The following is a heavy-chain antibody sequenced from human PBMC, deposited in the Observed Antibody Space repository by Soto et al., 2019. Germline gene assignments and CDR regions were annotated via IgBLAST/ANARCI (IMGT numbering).Heavy chain of an antibody. V-gene: IGHV3-30*03. CDR2: PTHDGSSQ. Sequence: QLQLVESGGGMVQSGRSLRLSCEGSGFSFSDYDMHWVRQAPGHGLEWVAAPTHDGSSQFYVDSVKGRFTISRDNSKNTLYLQMKSLRGEDTAVYYCARETRARAGTATRVNGVDVGGQGTTVTVSS. J-gene: IGHJ6*02. D-gene: IGHD5-18*01. CDR1: GFSFSDYD. CDR3: ARETRARAGTATRVNGVDV.